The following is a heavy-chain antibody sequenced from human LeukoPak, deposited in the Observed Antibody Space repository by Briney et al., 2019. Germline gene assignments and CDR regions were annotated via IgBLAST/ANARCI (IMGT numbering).Heavy chain of an antibody. V-gene: IGHV3-23*01. J-gene: IGHJ4*02. CDR1: GFTFSSYA. D-gene: IGHD6-13*01. CDR3: GKAPSSWYLEPFDY. Sequence: GGSLRLSCAASGFTFSSYAMSWVRQAPGKGLEWVSAISGSGGSTYYADSVKGRFTISRDNSKNTLYLQMNSLRAEDTAVYYCGKAPSSWYLEPFDYWGQGTLVTVSS. CDR2: ISGSGGST.